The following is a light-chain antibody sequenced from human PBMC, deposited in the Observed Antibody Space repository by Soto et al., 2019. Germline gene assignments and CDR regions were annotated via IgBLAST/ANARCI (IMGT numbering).Light chain of an antibody. CDR3: QQYFGSLYT. J-gene: IGKJ2*01. V-gene: IGKV3-20*01. Sequence: SVLTQSPGTLSLSPGEGATLSCRTSQSFSSAYLAWYQQRPGQAPRLLIYAASSRATGIPDRFSGSGSGTDFTLTISRLEPEDFAVYYCQQYFGSLYTFGQGTKLEIK. CDR1: QSFSSAY. CDR2: AAS.